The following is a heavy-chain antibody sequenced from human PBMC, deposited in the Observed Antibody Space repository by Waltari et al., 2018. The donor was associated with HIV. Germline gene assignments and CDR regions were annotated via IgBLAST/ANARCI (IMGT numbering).Heavy chain of an antibody. V-gene: IGHV1-8*01. Sequence: QVQLVQSGAEVKKPGASVKVSCKASQYTFTALDINWVRQATGQGLEWMGWMNPKSGNTGYAEKFQGRVTMTRNTSTDTAYMELSSLRSDDTAMYYCTRGWTTRYYYGLDVWGQGTTVIVSS. J-gene: IGHJ6*02. CDR3: TRGWTTRYYYGLDV. CDR2: MNPKSGNT. CDR1: QYTFTALD. D-gene: IGHD4-17*01.